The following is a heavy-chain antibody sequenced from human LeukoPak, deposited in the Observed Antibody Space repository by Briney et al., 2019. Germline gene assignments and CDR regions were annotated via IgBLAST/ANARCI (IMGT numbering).Heavy chain of an antibody. CDR2: INVANGDT. D-gene: IGHD3-16*01. V-gene: IGHV1-3*01. Sequence: SVKVSCKASGYTFTAHVVHWVRQAPGQRLEWMGWINVANGDTGYSQKFQDRVTITRDTSASTGYMEMSSLISEDTAVYYCASKPRGESRPFDYWGQGTLVTVSS. CDR1: GYTFTAHV. J-gene: IGHJ4*02. CDR3: ASKPRGESRPFDY.